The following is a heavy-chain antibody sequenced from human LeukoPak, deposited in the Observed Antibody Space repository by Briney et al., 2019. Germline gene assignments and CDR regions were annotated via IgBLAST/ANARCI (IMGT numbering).Heavy chain of an antibody. D-gene: IGHD6-19*01. Sequence: PGGSLRLSCAASGLTVDDFAVGWVRQAPGKGPEWVSYIKWDGSIIRYADSVRGRFTISRDNAKNSLDLEMNSLGVEDTALYYCARGRIAVTGPHYFDYWGQGTLVTVSS. V-gene: IGHV3-20*04. CDR3: ARGRIAVTGPHYFDY. CDR1: GLTVDDFA. J-gene: IGHJ4*02. CDR2: IKWDGSII.